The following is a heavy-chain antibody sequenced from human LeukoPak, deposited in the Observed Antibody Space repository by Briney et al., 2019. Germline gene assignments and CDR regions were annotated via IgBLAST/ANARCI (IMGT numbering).Heavy chain of an antibody. CDR1: EFTFSSYS. CDR3: ARAAKWQFYHYYMDV. V-gene: IGHV3-48*01. CDR2: ISNGSGNR. J-gene: IGHJ6*03. D-gene: IGHD5-12*01. Sequence: GGSLRLSCVASEFTFSSYSKIWVRQAPGKGLEWIAYISNGSGNRYYADSVKGRFTISSDNAKNLLYLQMNNLRADDTAVYYCARAAKWQFYHYYMDVWGKGTTVAVSS.